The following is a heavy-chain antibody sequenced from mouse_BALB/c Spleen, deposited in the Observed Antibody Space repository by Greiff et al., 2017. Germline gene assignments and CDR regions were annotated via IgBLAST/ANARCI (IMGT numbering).Heavy chain of an antibody. D-gene: IGHD2-1*01. CDR3: ARSYYGNYLDY. Sequence: QVQLQQSGAELARPGASVKLSCKASGYTFTSYWMQWVKQRPGQGLEWIGAIYPGDGDTRYTQKFKGKATLTADKSSSTAYMQLSSLASEDSAVYYCARSYYGNYLDYWGQGTTLTVSS. CDR2: IYPGDGDT. V-gene: IGHV1-87*01. J-gene: IGHJ2*01. CDR1: GYTFTSYW.